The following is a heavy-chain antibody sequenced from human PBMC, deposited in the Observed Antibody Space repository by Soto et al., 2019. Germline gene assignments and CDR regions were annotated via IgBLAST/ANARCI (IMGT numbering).Heavy chain of an antibody. CDR2: ISGSGVNT. CDR3: AKGDFSTRIKYFHS. Sequence: GGSLRLSCAASGFTFISYAMSWVRQAPGKGLEWVSGISGSGVNTYYADSVKGRITISRDNSKNTLYLQINSLKVEDTAVYFCAKGDFSTRIKYFHSWGQGTLVTVSS. CDR1: GFTFISYA. V-gene: IGHV3-23*01. J-gene: IGHJ1*01. D-gene: IGHD3-3*02.